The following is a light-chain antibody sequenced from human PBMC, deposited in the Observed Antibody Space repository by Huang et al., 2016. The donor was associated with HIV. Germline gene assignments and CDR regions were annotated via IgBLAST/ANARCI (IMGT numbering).Light chain of an antibody. CDR3: QQYGSSFT. J-gene: IGKJ3*01. CDR2: GAS. V-gene: IGKV3-20*01. CDR1: QSVSSSY. Sequence: EIVLTQSPGTLSLSPGESATLSCRASQSVSSSYLAWYQQKPGQAPRPLIYGASSRATGIPDRFSGSGSGTDFTLTISRLEPEDSAVYYCQQYGSSFTFGPGTKVDIK.